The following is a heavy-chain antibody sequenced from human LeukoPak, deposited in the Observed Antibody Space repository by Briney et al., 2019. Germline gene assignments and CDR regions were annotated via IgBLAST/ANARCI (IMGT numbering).Heavy chain of an antibody. Sequence: PSETLSLTCTVSGGSISSSSYYWGWIRQPPGKGLGWIGSIYYSGSTNYNPSLKSRVTISVDTSKNQFSLKLSSVTAADTAVYYCAWSPNFDYWGQGTLVTVSS. D-gene: IGHD3-3*01. CDR1: GGSISSSSYY. V-gene: IGHV4-39*07. CDR2: IYYSGST. J-gene: IGHJ4*02. CDR3: AWSPNFDY.